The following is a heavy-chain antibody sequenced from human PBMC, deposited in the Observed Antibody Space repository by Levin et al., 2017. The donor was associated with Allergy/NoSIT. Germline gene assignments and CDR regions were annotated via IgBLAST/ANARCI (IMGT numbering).Heavy chain of an antibody. V-gene: IGHV1-8*01. Sequence: ASVKVSCKASGYTFTSYDINWVRQATGQGLEWMGWMNPNSGNTGYAQKFQGRVTMTRNTSISTAYMELSSLRSEDTAVYYCARGPAPVLLPDYWGQGTLVTVSS. CDR1: GYTFTSYD. CDR2: MNPNSGNT. D-gene: IGHD3-10*01. J-gene: IGHJ4*02. CDR3: ARGPAPVLLPDY.